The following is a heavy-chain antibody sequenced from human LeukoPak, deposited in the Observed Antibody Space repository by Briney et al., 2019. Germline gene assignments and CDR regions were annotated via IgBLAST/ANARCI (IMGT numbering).Heavy chain of an antibody. CDR2: ISFDGSNK. D-gene: IGHD3-22*01. J-gene: IGHJ4*02. V-gene: IGHV3-30-3*01. CDR1: GFTFNAFA. Sequence: GGPLSFSGAPSGFTFNAFAMHWVGQAPGKGPEGGAVISFDGSNKYYADSVKGRFTISRDNSKNTLYLQMNSLRAEDTALYHCVRGSFDSSDYYQVPPFRSWGQGTLVTVSS. CDR3: VRGSFDSSDYYQVPPFRS.